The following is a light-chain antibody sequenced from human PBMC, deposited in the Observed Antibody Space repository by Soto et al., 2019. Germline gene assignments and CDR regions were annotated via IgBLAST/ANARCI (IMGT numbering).Light chain of an antibody. J-gene: IGLJ1*01. V-gene: IGLV2-14*01. Sequence: QSALAQPASVSGSPGQSITISCTGTSRDIGGYNYVSWYQQYPGTAPKLMIYEVTDRPSGVSNRFPGSKSGNTASLTISGLQADDEAEYYCSSYTSSRTLVFGTGTKVTDL. CDR3: SSYTSSRTLV. CDR1: SRDIGGYNY. CDR2: EVT.